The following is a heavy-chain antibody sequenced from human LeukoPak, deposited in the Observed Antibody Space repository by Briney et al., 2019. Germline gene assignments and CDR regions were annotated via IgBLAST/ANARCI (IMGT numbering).Heavy chain of an antibody. J-gene: IGHJ4*02. CDR3: ARDLAVWGQTAAAGT. CDR1: GFTFSSYS. V-gene: IGHV3-21*01. D-gene: IGHD6-13*01. CDR2: ISSSSSYI. Sequence: PGGSLRLSCAASGFTFSSYSMNWVRQTPGKGLEWVSSISSSSSYIYYADSVKGRFTITRDNAKNSLYLQMNSLRADDTAVYYCARDLAVWGQTAAAGTWGQGTLVTVSS.